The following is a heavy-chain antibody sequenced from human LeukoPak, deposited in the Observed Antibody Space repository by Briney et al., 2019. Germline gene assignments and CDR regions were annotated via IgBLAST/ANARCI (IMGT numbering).Heavy chain of an antibody. D-gene: IGHD2-2*01. V-gene: IGHV4-38-2*01. CDR1: GYSIGSGYY. Sequence: SETLSLTCAVSGYSIGSGYYWGWIRQPPGKGLEWIGSIYHSGSTYYNPSLKSRVTISVDTSKNQFSLKLSSVTAADTAVYYRARASLGGTSCCEGWRLDPWAREPWSPSPQ. CDR3: ARASLGGTSCCEGWRLDP. CDR2: IYHSGST. J-gene: IGHJ5*02.